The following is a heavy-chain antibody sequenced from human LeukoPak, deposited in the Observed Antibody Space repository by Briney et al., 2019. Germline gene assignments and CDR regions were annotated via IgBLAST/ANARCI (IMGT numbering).Heavy chain of an antibody. V-gene: IGHV3-23*01. Sequence: GGSLRLSCAAPGFTFSNYAFSWVRQGLGKGLEWVSGIVGSGGSIYYADSVKGRFTISRDNSKNTLYLQMNSLRAEDTAVYYCAKDHYSGAGSYYDVPTIDYWGQGTLVTVSS. J-gene: IGHJ4*02. CDR2: IVGSGGSI. CDR3: AKDHYSGAGSYYDVPTIDY. CDR1: GFTFSNYA. D-gene: IGHD3-10*01.